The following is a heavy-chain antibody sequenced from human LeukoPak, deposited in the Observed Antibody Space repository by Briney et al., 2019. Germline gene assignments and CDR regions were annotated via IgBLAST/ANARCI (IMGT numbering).Heavy chain of an antibody. Sequence: KPSETLSLTCAVDGGSFSGYYWSWIRQPPGKGLEWIGEINPSGGTNYNPTLKSRVTISVDTSKNQFSLKLSSVTAADTAVYYCARARRYYDSSGYILIFDYWGQGTLVTVSS. CDR1: GGSFSGYY. V-gene: IGHV4-34*01. D-gene: IGHD3-22*01. CDR2: INPSGGT. CDR3: ARARRYYDSSGYILIFDY. J-gene: IGHJ4*02.